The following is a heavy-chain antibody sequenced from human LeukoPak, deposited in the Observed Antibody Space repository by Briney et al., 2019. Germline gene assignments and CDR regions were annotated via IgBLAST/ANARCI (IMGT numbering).Heavy chain of an antibody. CDR2: IYPGDSDT. CDR3: ARHPPGSEIGYFQH. V-gene: IGHV5-51*01. J-gene: IGHJ1*01. CDR1: GYSFTSHW. Sequence: GESLKISCEASGYSFTSHWIGWVRQMPGKGLEWMGIIYPGDSDTRYSPSFQGQVTISADKSISTAYLQWSSLKASDTAMYYCARHPPGSEIGYFQHWGQGTLVTVSS. D-gene: IGHD2-8*02.